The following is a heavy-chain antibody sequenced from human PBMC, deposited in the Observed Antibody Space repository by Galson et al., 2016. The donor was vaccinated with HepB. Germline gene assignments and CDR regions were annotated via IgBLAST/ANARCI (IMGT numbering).Heavy chain of an antibody. CDR1: GFTFSWYW. Sequence: SLRLSCAASGFTFSWYWMTWVRQAPGKGLEWVANIEGDGSEKKYVDSVKGRFTISRDNAKNSVYLQMNSLRAEDTAMYYCARDSGWGADDYWGQGTLVTVSS. CDR2: IEGDGSEK. V-gene: IGHV3-7*03. CDR3: ARDSGWGADDY. J-gene: IGHJ4*02. D-gene: IGHD1-26*01.